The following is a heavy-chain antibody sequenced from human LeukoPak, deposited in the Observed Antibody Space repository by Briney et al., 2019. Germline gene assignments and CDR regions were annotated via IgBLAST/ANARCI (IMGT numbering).Heavy chain of an antibody. CDR2: ISGSGGST. D-gene: IGHD6-13*01. CDR3: AKGGSSWSYDI. J-gene: IGHJ3*02. Sequence: PGGSLRLSCAASGFTFNNYGMSWVRQAPGKGLEWVSAISGSGGSTYYADSVKGRFTISRDNSKNTLYLQMNSLRAEDTAVYYCAKGGSSWSYDIWGQGTMVTVSS. CDR1: GFTFNNYG. V-gene: IGHV3-23*01.